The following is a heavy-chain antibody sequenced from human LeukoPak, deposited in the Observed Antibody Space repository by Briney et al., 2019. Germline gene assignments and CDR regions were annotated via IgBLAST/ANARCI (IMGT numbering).Heavy chain of an antibody. J-gene: IGHJ4*02. CDR3: AKDFFSGWDY. CDR2: ISGSGGST. Sequence: GGCLRLSCAASGLTFSSYAMSWVRQAPGKGLEWVSAISGSGGSTYYADSVKGRFTISRDNSKNTLYLQMNSLRAEDTAVYYCAKDFFSGWDYWGQGTLVTVSS. V-gene: IGHV3-23*01. CDR1: GLTFSSYA. D-gene: IGHD6-19*01.